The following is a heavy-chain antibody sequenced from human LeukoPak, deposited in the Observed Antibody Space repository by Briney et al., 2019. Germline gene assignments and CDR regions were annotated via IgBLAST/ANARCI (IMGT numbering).Heavy chain of an antibody. CDR3: ARVNDYGDYQYYFDY. J-gene: IGHJ4*02. Sequence: ASVKVSCKASGYTFTSYGISWVRQAPGQGLEWMGWISAYNGNTNCAQKLQGRVTMTTDTSTSTAYMELRSLRSDDTAVYYCARVNDYGDYQYYFDYWGQGTLVTVSS. D-gene: IGHD4-17*01. V-gene: IGHV1-18*01. CDR2: ISAYNGNT. CDR1: GYTFTSYG.